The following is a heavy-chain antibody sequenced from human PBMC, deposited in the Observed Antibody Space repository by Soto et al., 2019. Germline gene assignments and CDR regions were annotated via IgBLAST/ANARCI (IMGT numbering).Heavy chain of an antibody. J-gene: IGHJ4*02. CDR2: VFHTGNT. V-gene: IGHV4-59*01. CDR3: AREQYNWKI. CDR1: GDSIRSYY. D-gene: IGHD1-20*01. Sequence: KAWETLSLTCSVSGDSIRSYYWTWIRQPPGKGLQWTGYVFHTGNTNYNPSLKSRVTISEDASKNQVSLRLTSVTAADTAVYFCAREQYNWKIWGQGTLVTVSS.